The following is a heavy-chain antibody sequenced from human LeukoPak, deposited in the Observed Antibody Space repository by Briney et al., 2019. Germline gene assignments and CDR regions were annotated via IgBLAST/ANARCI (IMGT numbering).Heavy chain of an antibody. D-gene: IGHD2-2*01. CDR1: GYTFTSYD. J-gene: IGHJ5*02. CDR2: INPSGGST. CDR3: ARDLSTGIVVVPARRFDP. Sequence: ASVKVSCKASGYTFTSYDINWVRQAPGQGLEWMGIINPSGGSTSYAQKFQGRVTMTRDTSTSTVYMELSSLRSEDTAVYYCARDLSTGIVVVPARRFDPWGQGTLVTVPS. V-gene: IGHV1-46*01.